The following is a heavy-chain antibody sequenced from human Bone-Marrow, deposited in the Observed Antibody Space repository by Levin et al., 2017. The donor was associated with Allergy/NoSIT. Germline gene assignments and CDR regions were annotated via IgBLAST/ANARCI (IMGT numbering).Heavy chain of an antibody. V-gene: IGHV3-9*01. J-gene: IGHJ4*02. D-gene: IGHD3-16*01. CDR2: ISWNSGSI. CDR1: GFTFDDYA. Sequence: SLKISCAASGFTFDDYAMHWVRQAPGKGLEWVSGISWNSGSIGYADSVKGRFTISRDNAKNSLYLQMNSLRAEDTALYYCAKDMGDYYFDYWGQGTLVTVSS. CDR3: AKDMGDYYFDY.